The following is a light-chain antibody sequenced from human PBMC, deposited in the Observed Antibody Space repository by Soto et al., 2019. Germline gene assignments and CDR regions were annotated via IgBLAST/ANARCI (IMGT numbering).Light chain of an antibody. CDR2: GNS. J-gene: IGLJ2*01. Sequence: QSVLTQQPSVSGAPGQRVTISCTGSSSNIGAGYDVHWYQQLPGTAPKLLIYGNSNRPSGAPDRFSGSKSGTSASLAITGMQAEDEADYYCQSYDSSLSASVVFCGGTKLTVL. CDR1: SSNIGAGYD. V-gene: IGLV1-40*01. CDR3: QSYDSSLSASVV.